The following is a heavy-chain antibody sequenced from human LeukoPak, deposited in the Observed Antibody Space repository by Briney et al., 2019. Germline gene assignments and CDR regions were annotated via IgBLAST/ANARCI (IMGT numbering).Heavy chain of an antibody. D-gene: IGHD3-10*01. V-gene: IGHV3-33*01. Sequence: GGSLRLSCAASGFTFSSYGMHWVRQAPGKGLEWVAVIWYDGSNKYYADSVKGRFTISRDNSKNTLYLQMNSLRAEDTAVYCCARDRLMFMVRGVEGFDPWGQGTLVTVSS. CDR3: ARDRLMFMVRGVEGFDP. CDR2: IWYDGSNK. CDR1: GFTFSSYG. J-gene: IGHJ5*02.